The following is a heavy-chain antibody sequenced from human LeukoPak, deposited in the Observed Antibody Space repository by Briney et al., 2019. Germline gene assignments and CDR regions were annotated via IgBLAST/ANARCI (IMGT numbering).Heavy chain of an antibody. V-gene: IGHV1-46*01. Sequence: ASVKVSCKASGYAFSNFYMNWGRQAPGQGLGWMGILNPSGGSTRYAQKFQGRVTMTRETSTSTVCMELSRLRSEDTAVYYCARGSSSRPYYFDYWGRGAVVTVS. CDR1: GYAFSNFY. CDR2: LNPSGGST. D-gene: IGHD2-2*01. CDR3: ARGSSSRPYYFDY. J-gene: IGHJ4*02.